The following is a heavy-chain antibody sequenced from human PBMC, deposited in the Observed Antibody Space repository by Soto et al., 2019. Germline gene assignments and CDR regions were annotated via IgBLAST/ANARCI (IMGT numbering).Heavy chain of an antibody. Sequence: SVKVSCQASGFTFTSSSVQWVRQARGQRLEGIGLIVVGSGNTNYAQKFQERVTITRDMSTSTAYMELSSLRSEDTAVYYCAADLSQFANWGQGTLVTVSS. J-gene: IGHJ4*02. D-gene: IGHD3-10*01. CDR2: IVVGSGNT. V-gene: IGHV1-58*01. CDR1: GFTFTSSS. CDR3: AADLSQFAN.